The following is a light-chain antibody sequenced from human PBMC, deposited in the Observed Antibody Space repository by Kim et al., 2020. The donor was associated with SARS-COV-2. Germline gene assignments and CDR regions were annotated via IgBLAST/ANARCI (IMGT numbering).Light chain of an antibody. Sequence: GQSVPNYCTGTSRYFGGYNYVSWYQRHPGKAPKHMIYEVSKRPSGVPDRFSGSKSGNTASLTVSGLQAEDEADYYRSSYAGSNNLVFGGGTQLTVL. CDR2: EVS. CDR1: SRYFGGYNY. J-gene: IGLJ2*01. V-gene: IGLV2-8*01. CDR3: SSYAGSNNLV.